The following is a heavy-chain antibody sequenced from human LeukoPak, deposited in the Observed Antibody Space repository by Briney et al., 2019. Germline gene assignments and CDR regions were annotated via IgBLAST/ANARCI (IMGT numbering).Heavy chain of an antibody. CDR3: ARAYSSSWYGPGGYYYGMDV. V-gene: IGHV3-20*01. CDR2: IKWNGGST. J-gene: IGHJ6*02. CDR1: GFTFDDYG. Sequence: GGSLRLSCAASGFTFDDYGMSWVRQAPGKGLEWVSGIKWNGGSTGYADSVKGRFTISRDNAKNSLYLQMNSLRAEDTALYHCARAYSSSWYGPGGYYYGMDVWGQGTTVTVSS. D-gene: IGHD6-13*01.